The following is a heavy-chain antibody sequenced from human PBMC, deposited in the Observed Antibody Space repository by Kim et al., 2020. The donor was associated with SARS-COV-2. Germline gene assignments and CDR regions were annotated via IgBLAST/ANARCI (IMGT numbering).Heavy chain of an antibody. D-gene: IGHD2-15*01. V-gene: IGHV3-21*01. CDR3: ASGCSGGSCYIAD. CDR2: ISSRNSYI. CDR1: GFTFSTYT. J-gene: IGHJ4*02. Sequence: GGSLRLSCAVSGFTFSTYTMNWVRQAPGKGLEWVSSISSRNSYIYYADSVKGRFTISRDHAKNSLYLQMNSLRAEDTAVYYCASGCSGGSCYIADWGQGTLLTVSS.